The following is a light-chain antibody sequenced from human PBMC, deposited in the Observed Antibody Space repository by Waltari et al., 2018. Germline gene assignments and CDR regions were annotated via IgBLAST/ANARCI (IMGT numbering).Light chain of an antibody. CDR2: DAS. CDR3: QQYWSYPIT. V-gene: IGKV3-11*01. J-gene: IGKJ5*01. Sequence: EIVLTQSPATLSLSPGDRDTQACRASQSVSRNLVWYQQKHGQAPRLLIYDASDRATGIPARFSGSGSGTDFTLTISSLEPEDFATYYCQQYWSYPITFAQGTRLEIE. CDR1: QSVSRN.